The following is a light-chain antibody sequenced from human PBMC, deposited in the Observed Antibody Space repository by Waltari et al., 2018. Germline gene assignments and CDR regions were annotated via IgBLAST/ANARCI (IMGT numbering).Light chain of an antibody. CDR1: RSNIGTHY. CDR2: RSS. CDR3: AVWDDSLSNWV. V-gene: IGLV1-47*01. Sequence: GQRVIISCSGSRSNIGTHYVYWYQHLPGTAPKLLIYRSSQRPSGVADRFSGSKSGTSASLTISGLRSEDEAAYFCAVWDDSLSNWVFGGGTKVTVL. J-gene: IGLJ3*02.